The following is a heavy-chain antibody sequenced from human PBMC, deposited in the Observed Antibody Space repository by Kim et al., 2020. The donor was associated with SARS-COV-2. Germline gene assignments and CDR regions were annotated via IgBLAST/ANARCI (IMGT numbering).Heavy chain of an antibody. CDR1: GFTFSNYA. CDR3: AKGGSGSYDY. D-gene: IGHD3-10*01. V-gene: IGHV3-23*01. Sequence: GGSLRLSFAASGFTFSNYAMTWVRQAPGKGLEWVSGIGRGGGSTDYSDSVKGRFTISRDNSKNTLYLQMNSLRAEDTAVYYCAKGGSGSYDYWGQGTLVTVSS. J-gene: IGHJ4*02. CDR2: IGRGGGST.